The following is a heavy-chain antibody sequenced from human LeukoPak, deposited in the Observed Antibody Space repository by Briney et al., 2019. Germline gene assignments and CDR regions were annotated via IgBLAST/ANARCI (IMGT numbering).Heavy chain of an antibody. D-gene: IGHD4-17*01. J-gene: IGHJ4*02. Sequence: GESLKISCRGSGYSFTTYWIAWVRQMPGKGLEWMGIIYPGDSVTRYSPSFQGHVTISADMSISTAYLQWSSLKASDTAMYYCARLLRGSEDYGDYFSRGYFDYWGQGTLVTVSS. V-gene: IGHV5-51*01. CDR3: ARLLRGSEDYGDYFSRGYFDY. CDR1: GYSFTTYW. CDR2: IYPGDSVT.